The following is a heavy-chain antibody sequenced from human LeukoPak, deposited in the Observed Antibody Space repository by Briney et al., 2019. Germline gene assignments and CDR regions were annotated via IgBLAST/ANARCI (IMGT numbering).Heavy chain of an antibody. CDR1: GFTFSSYA. CDR3: AKDSLRSGYCFDY. D-gene: IGHD3-22*01. Sequence: GGSLRLSCAASGFTFSSYAMSWVRQAPGKGLEWVSAISGSGGSTYYADSVKGRFTISRDNSKNTLYLQVNSLRAEDTAVYYCAKDSLRSGYCFDYWGQGTLVTVSS. J-gene: IGHJ4*02. V-gene: IGHV3-23*01. CDR2: ISGSGGST.